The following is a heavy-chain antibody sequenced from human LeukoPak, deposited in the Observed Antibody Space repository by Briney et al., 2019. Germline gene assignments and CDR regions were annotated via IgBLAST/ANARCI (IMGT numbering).Heavy chain of an antibody. J-gene: IGHJ4*02. CDR1: GGSISSGGYY. CDR2: IYHSGST. CDR3: AGDQYVAAAGTEGYFDY. Sequence: SETLSLTCTVSGGSISSGGYYWSWIRQPPGKGLEWIGYIYHSGSTYYNPSLKSRVTISVDRSKNQFSLKLSSVTAADTAVYYCAGDQYVAAAGTEGYFDYWGQGTLVTVSS. V-gene: IGHV4-30-2*01. D-gene: IGHD6-13*01.